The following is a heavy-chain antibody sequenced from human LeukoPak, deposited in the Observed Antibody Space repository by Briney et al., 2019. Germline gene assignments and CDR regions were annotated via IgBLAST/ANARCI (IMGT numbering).Heavy chain of an antibody. CDR2: IYYSGST. V-gene: IGHV4-59*08. D-gene: IGHD2-2*01. Sequence: TSETLSLTCTVSGGSISNYYWSWIRQPPGKGLEWIGYIYYSGSTNYNPSLKSRVTMSVDTSKNQFSLKLSSVTAADTAVYYCARQDCSSTSCPFDYWGQGTLVTVSS. CDR1: GGSISNYY. J-gene: IGHJ4*02. CDR3: ARQDCSSTSCPFDY.